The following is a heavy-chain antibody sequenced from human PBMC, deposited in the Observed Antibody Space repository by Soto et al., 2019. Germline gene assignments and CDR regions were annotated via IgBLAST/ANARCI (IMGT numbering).Heavy chain of an antibody. Sequence: EVQLVETGGGLIQPGGSLRLSCAASGFTVSGNYMSWVRQAPGKGLEWVSVIYNGGGTYYADSVKRRFTISRDNSKNTLDLQMNSLRAEDTAVYYCASTRGSSYDYWGQGTLVTVSS. CDR2: IYNGGGT. D-gene: IGHD6-6*01. CDR3: ASTRGSSYDY. V-gene: IGHV3-53*02. J-gene: IGHJ4*02. CDR1: GFTVSGNY.